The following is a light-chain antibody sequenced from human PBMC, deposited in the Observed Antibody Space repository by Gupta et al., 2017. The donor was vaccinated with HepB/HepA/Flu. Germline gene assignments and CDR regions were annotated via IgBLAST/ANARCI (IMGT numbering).Light chain of an antibody. CDR3: QQYNNWPYT. V-gene: IGKV3-15*01. J-gene: IGKJ2*01. CDR1: QSINSN. CDR2: GAS. Sequence: EVVMTQSPATLSVSPGERATLSCRASQSINSNQAWYQQKPGQAPRLLIYGASTRATGVPARFSGSGSGTEFTLIISSLQSEDSAVYDCQQYNNWPYTFGQGTKLEIK.